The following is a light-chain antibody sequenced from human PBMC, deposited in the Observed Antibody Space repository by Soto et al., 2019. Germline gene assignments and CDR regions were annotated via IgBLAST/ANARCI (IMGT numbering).Light chain of an antibody. CDR3: SSYTSNSIYV. CDR1: SSDVGAYDY. V-gene: IGLV2-14*01. CDR2: DVT. J-gene: IGLJ1*01. Sequence: QSALTQPASVSGSPGQSITISCTGTSSDVGAYDYVSWYQQHPGKAPKLMIYDVTNRPSGVSNRFSGSKSGNTASLTISGLQAEDEADYYCSSYTSNSIYVFGTGTKLTVL.